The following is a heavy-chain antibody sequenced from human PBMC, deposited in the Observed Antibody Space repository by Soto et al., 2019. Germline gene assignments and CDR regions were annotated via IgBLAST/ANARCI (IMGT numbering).Heavy chain of an antibody. CDR2: IIHSGDT. Sequence: SETLSLTCAVYGVSFNGYYWTWIRQPPGKGLEWIGEIIHSGDTNYNPSLKSRVTISVDTSNNQFSLKLSSVTAADTAVYYCARWEGYDGYYYYGMDVWGQGTTVTVS. D-gene: IGHD5-12*01. V-gene: IGHV4-34*12. CDR1: GVSFNGYY. CDR3: ARWEGYDGYYYYGMDV. J-gene: IGHJ6*02.